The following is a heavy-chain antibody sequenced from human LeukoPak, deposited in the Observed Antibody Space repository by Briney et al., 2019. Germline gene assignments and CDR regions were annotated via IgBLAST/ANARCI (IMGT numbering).Heavy chain of an antibody. CDR3: ARDPASSSWYGWFDP. J-gene: IGHJ5*02. CDR1: GFTFSSYS. D-gene: IGHD6-13*01. CDR2: ISSSSSTI. Sequence: GGSLRLSCAASGFTFSSYSMNWVRQAPGKGLEWVSYISSSSSTIYYADSVKGRFTISRDNAKNSLYLQMNSLRAEDTAVYYCARDPASSSWYGWFDPWGQGTLVTVSS. V-gene: IGHV3-48*04.